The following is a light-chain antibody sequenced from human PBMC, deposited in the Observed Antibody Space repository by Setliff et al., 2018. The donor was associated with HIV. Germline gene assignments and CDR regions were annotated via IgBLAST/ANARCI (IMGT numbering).Light chain of an antibody. CDR1: SSDVGRYNR. V-gene: IGLV2-18*02. CDR3: SSHRSSSYV. Sequence: QSVLAQPPSVSGSPGQSVTISCTGTSSDVGRYNRVSWYQQPPGTAPKHMIYEVTNRPSGVPDRFSGSKSGSTASLTISGLQAEDEGDYYCSSHRSSSYVFGTGTKVTV. CDR2: EVT. J-gene: IGLJ1*01.